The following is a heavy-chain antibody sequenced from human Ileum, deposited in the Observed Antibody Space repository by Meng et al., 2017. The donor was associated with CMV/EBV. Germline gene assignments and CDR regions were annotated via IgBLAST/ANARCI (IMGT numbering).Heavy chain of an antibody. V-gene: IGHV3-13*01. D-gene: IGHD3-10*01. J-gene: IGHJ4*02. CDR3: VRGGFGEFDY. CDR1: GFTFRTYD. CDR2: VTSDGDT. Sequence: GESLMISCAASGFTFRTYDMHWVRLARGKPLEWVAGVTSDGDTYYARSVKGRFAISRDVAKNSLFLEMSSLRAGDTAVYYCVRGGFGEFDYWGQGTLVTVSS.